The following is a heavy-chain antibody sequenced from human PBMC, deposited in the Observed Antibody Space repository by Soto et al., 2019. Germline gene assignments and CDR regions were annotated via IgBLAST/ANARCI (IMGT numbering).Heavy chain of an antibody. CDR1: GFTFSSYW. J-gene: IGHJ4*02. CDR2: IKQDGSEK. Sequence: ESGGGLVQPGGSLRLSCAASGFTFSSYWMSWVRQAPGKGLEWVANIKQDGSEKYYVDSVKGRFTISRDNAKNALYLQMTGLRAEDTAVYYCARTGRCSGGSCYVDYWGQGTLVPVSS. D-gene: IGHD2-15*01. V-gene: IGHV3-7*01. CDR3: ARTGRCSGGSCYVDY.